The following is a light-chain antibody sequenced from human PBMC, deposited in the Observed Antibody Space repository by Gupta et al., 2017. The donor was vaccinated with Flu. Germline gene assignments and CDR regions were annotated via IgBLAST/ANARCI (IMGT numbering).Light chain of an antibody. CDR2: WAS. J-gene: IGKJ4*01. CDR1: QSVLYSSNNKNY. CDR3: QQYYNSPLT. V-gene: IGKV4-1*01. Sequence: SLGERATINCQSSQSVLYSSNNKNYLAWYQQKPGQPPKLLIFWASTRESGVPDRFSGSGSGTDFTLTISSLQAEDVAVYYCQQYYNSPLTFGGGTKVDIK.